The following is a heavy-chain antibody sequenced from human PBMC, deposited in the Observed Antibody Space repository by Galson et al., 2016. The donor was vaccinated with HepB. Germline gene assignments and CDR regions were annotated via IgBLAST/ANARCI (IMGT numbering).Heavy chain of an antibody. J-gene: IGHJ6*02. V-gene: IGHV3-11*05. CDR2: LSSYNNYI. Sequence: SLRLSCAASGFSLSDYYMSWTRQTTGKGLESISHLSSYNNYINYADSVKGRFTISRDNAKNSLFLQMNNLRAEDTAVYYCVRGTVPSWLPMHVWGQGTTVTVSS. CDR1: GFSLSDYY. CDR3: VRGTVPSWLPMHV. D-gene: IGHD2-2*01.